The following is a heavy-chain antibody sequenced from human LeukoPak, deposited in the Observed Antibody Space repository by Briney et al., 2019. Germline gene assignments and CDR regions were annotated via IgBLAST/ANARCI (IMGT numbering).Heavy chain of an antibody. V-gene: IGHV3-33*06. CDR1: GFTFSSYG. J-gene: IGHJ4*02. Sequence: SGGSLRLSCAASGFTFSSYGMHWVRQAPGKGLEWVAVIWYDGSNKYYADSVKGRFTISRDNSKSTLYLQMNSLRAADTAIYYCTKDQKQYSSGWYNYWGQGTLVTVSS. CDR2: IWYDGSNK. CDR3: TKDQKQYSSGWYNY. D-gene: IGHD6-19*01.